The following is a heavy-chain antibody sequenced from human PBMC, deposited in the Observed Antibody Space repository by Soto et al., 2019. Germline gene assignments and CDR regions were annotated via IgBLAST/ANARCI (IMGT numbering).Heavy chain of an antibody. Sequence: QVQLQKWGAGLLKPSETLSLTCGVYGGSFSGYYWTWIRQTPGKGLEWIGEINDSGSTNYKPSLNSRVTISADTSKKQFSLNVTSVTAADTAVYYCARGECSSNYCFTRWALDIWGQGTVVTVSS. CDR1: GGSFSGYY. V-gene: IGHV4-34*01. D-gene: IGHD2-2*01. J-gene: IGHJ3*02. CDR2: INDSGST. CDR3: ARGECSSNYCFTRWALDI.